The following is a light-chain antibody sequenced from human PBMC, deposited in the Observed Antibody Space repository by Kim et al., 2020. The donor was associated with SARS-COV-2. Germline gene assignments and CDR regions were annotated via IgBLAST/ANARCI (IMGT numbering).Light chain of an antibody. CDR3: ASYTTGNTLYV. J-gene: IGLJ1*01. V-gene: IGLV2-14*03. Sequence: QSALTQTASVSGSPGQSITISCTGTSGDIGGYNFVSWYQHHPGKAPKFIIYDVSYRPSGVSDRFSGSKSGNTASLTISGLQAEDEADYYCASYTTGNTLYVFGTGTKVTVL. CDR1: SGDIGGYNF. CDR2: DVS.